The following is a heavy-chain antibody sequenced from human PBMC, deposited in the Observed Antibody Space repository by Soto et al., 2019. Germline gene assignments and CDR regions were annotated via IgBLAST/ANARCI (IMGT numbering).Heavy chain of an antibody. D-gene: IGHD3-22*01. V-gene: IGHV3-30*18. Sequence: PGGSLRLSCAASGFTFSSYGMHWVRQAPGKGLEWVAVISYDGSNKYYADSVKGRFTISRDNSKNTLYLQMNSLRAEDTAVYYCAKDPLSYYYDSSGSFDYWGQGTLVTVSS. CDR2: ISYDGSNK. CDR3: AKDPLSYYYDSSGSFDY. CDR1: GFTFSSYG. J-gene: IGHJ4*02.